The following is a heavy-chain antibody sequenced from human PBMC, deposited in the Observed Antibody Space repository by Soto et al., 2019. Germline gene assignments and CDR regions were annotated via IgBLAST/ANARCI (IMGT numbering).Heavy chain of an antibody. CDR3: ARQEAAAGTSLPDY. V-gene: IGHV3-21*01. CDR1: GFTFSSYS. D-gene: IGHD6-13*01. CDR2: ISSSSSYI. Sequence: EVQLVESGGGLVKPGGSLRLSCAASGFTFSSYSMNWVRQAPGKGLEWVSSISSSSSYIYYADSVKGRFTISRYNAKSSRYLQMNSLRAEDTAVYYCARQEAAAGTSLPDYWGQGTLVTVSS. J-gene: IGHJ4*02.